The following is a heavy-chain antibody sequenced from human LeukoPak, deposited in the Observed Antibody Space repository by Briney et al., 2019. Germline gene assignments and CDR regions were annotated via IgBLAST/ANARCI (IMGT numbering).Heavy chain of an antibody. CDR2: IYYSGST. J-gene: IGHJ4*02. D-gene: IGHD3-10*01. Sequence: SETLSLTCTVSGGSISSYYWSWIRQPPGKGLEWIGYIYYSGSTNYNPSLKSRVTISVDTSKNQFSLKLSSVTAADTAVYYCARVRGSGSYYNFGYDYWGQGTLVTVSS. V-gene: IGHV4-59*12. CDR1: GGSISSYY. CDR3: ARVRGSGSYYNFGYDY.